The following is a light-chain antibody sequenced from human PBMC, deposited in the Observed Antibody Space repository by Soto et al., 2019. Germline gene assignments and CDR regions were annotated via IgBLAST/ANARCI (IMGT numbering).Light chain of an antibody. CDR2: DAS. CDR3: HQRSDSPT. Sequence: EIVLTQSPATLSLSPGERATLSCRASQSVSSSFGWYQQKPGQAPRLLIFDASKSATGIPARVSGSGSGTDFTLTSSRLEPEDFSVYYCHQRSDSPTFGGGTKVEIK. CDR1: QSVSSS. J-gene: IGKJ4*01. V-gene: IGKV3-11*01.